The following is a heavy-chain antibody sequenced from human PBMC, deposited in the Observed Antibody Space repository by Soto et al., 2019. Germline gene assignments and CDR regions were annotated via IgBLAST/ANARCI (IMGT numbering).Heavy chain of an antibody. V-gene: IGHV4-34*01. CDR2: INHSGST. D-gene: IGHD6-13*01. CDR1: GGSFSGYY. J-gene: IGHJ4*02. Sequence: SETLSLTCAVYGGSFSGYYWSWIRQPPGKGLEWIGEINHSGSTNYNPSLKSRVTISVDTSKNQFSLKLSSVTAADTAVYYCARAAYSSSWYSVDYWGQGTLVTVSS. CDR3: ARAAYSSSWYSVDY.